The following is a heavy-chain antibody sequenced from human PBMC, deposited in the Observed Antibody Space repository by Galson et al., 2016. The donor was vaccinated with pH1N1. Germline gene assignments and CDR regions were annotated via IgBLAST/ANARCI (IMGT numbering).Heavy chain of an antibody. D-gene: IGHD1-20*01. CDR3: ARPAGYNLNRGKEY. CDR1: GVSFSSNA. J-gene: IGHJ4*02. V-gene: IGHV1-69*13. Sequence: SVKVSCKASGVSFSSNAISWVRQAPGQGLEWMGGIVPMFRTTYYAQKFQGRVTITADELATTAFMELSSLRSEDTAVYYCARPAGYNLNRGKEYWGQGTLATVSS. CDR2: IVPMFRTT.